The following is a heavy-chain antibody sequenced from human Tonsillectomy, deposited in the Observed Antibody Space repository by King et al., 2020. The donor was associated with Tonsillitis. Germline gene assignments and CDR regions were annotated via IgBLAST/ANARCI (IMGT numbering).Heavy chain of an antibody. V-gene: IGHV5-51*01. Sequence: VQLVESGAEVKKPGESPKISCKASGYSFTSYWIDWVRQMPGKGLEWMGIIYPGDSDTRYTPSFQGQVTISADKSISTAYLQWSSLKASDTAMYYFARLDGSGSPWAHDAFDTWGQGTMVTVSS. CDR3: ARLDGSGSPWAHDAFDT. D-gene: IGHD3-10*01. CDR2: IYPGDSDT. CDR1: GYSFTSYW. J-gene: IGHJ3*02.